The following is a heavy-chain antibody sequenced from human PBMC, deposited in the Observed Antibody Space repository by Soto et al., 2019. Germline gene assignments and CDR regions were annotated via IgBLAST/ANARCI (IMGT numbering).Heavy chain of an antibody. CDR3: ARDRIGAAMIAPQRVGMDV. CDR1: GGSISSGGYY. CDR2: IYYSGST. Sequence: PXETLALTCTVSGGSISSGGYYWSWIRQHPGKGLEWIGYIYYSGSTYYNPSLKSRVTISVDTSKNQFSLKLSSVTAADTAVYYCARDRIGAAMIAPQRVGMDVWGQGTTVTVSS. D-gene: IGHD3-22*01. V-gene: IGHV4-31*03. J-gene: IGHJ6*02.